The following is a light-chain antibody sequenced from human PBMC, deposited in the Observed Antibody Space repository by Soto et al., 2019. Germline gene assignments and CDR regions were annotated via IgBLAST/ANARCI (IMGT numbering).Light chain of an antibody. CDR3: MQATHWPYT. V-gene: IGKV2-30*01. CDR2: TVS. Sequence: GQPASISCRSSQSLVDSDGNTFLNWFHQRPGQSPRRLIYTVSNRDSGVPDRFSGSGSGTDFTLKISRVEAEDVGLYYCMQATHWPYTFGQGTKLEIK. J-gene: IGKJ2*01. CDR1: QSLVDSDGNTF.